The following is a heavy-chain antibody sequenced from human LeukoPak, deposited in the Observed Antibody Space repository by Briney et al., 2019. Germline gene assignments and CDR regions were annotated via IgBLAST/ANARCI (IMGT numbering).Heavy chain of an antibody. CDR1: GYSFTTYW. D-gene: IGHD3-22*01. Sequence: GESPKISCKGSGYSFTTYWIGWVRQLPGKGLEWMGIIYPADSDTRYSPSFQGLVTISADKSISTAYLQWSSLKASDTAIYYCARTYYYDSSGSSDDVFDMWGQGTMVTVSS. V-gene: IGHV5-51*01. J-gene: IGHJ3*02. CDR2: IYPADSDT. CDR3: ARTYYYDSSGSSDDVFDM.